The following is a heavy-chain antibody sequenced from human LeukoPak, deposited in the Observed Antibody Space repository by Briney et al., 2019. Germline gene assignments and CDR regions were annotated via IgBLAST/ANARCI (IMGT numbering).Heavy chain of an antibody. V-gene: IGHV3-7*03. CDR3: VSRRCSIPACYAPSLHCFDY. D-gene: IGHD2-2*01. CDR1: GLNLNMYW. Sequence: GGSLRLSCAASGLNLNMYWLTRVRQAPGKGLEWVANIKQDGSEKNYVDSVKGRFTISRDNTKNSLYLQMNNLRDEDTAVYHCVSRRCSIPACYAPSLHCFDYWGRGTRVTVSS. CDR2: IKQDGSEK. J-gene: IGHJ4*02.